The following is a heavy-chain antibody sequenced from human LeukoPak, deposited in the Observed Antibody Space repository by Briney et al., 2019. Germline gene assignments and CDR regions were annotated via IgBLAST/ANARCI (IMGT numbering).Heavy chain of an antibody. CDR2: IYYTGST. V-gene: IGHV4-59*12. CDR3: ARDSSGWRSIFDY. Sequence: SETLSLTCTVSGGTISSYYWTWIRQPPGKGLEWMGYIYYTGSTSYNPSLKSRVTISMDTSKNQFSLQLNSVTPEDTAVYYCARDSSGWRSIFDYWGQGTLVSVSS. J-gene: IGHJ4*02. CDR1: GGTISSYY. D-gene: IGHD6-19*01.